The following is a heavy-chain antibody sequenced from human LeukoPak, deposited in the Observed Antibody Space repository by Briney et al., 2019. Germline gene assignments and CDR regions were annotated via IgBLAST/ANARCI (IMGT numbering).Heavy chain of an antibody. Sequence: GGSLRLSCAASGFTFSSYWMHWVRQAPGKGLVWVSRINSDGSSTSYAVSVKGRFTISRDNAKNTLYLQMNSLRAEDTAVYYCARVLAAGYYYYGMDVWGQGTTVTVSS. CDR1: GFTFSSYW. V-gene: IGHV3-74*01. CDR2: INSDGSST. J-gene: IGHJ6*02. D-gene: IGHD6-13*01. CDR3: ARVLAAGYYYYGMDV.